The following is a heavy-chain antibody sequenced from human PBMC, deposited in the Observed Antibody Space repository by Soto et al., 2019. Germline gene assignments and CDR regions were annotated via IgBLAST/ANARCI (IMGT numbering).Heavy chain of an antibody. D-gene: IGHD2-21*01. V-gene: IGHV3-74*01. Sequence: PGGSLRLSCAASGFSFRRYWMYWLRQSPGKGLEWVSRISSDGATASLPDSVEGRFAVSRDNAKSEVFLQMNSLRVDDTGVYFCARVQPDGFPTYFDPWGQGVLVTVSS. CDR3: ARVQPDGFPTYFDP. CDR1: GFSFRRYW. J-gene: IGHJ4*02. CDR2: ISSDGATA.